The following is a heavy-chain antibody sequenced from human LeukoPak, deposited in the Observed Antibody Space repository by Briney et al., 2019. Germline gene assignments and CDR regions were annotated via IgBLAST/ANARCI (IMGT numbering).Heavy chain of an antibody. D-gene: IGHD3-16*01. CDR2: ISAYNGKT. J-gene: IGHJ4*02. V-gene: IGHV1-18*01. CDR3: ARELIRTFDY. Sequence: GASVKVSCKASGYTFNNFAVTWVRQAPGQGLEYMGWISAYNGKTNYVQKLQGRVTMTTDTSTSTVYMELRNLRSDDTAMYYCARELIRTFDYWGQGTLATVSS. CDR1: GYTFNNFA.